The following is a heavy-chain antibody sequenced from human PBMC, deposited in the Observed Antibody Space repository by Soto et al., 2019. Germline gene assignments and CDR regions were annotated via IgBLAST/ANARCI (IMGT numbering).Heavy chain of an antibody. Sequence: PXESLKISCKGSGYSFISYWIGWVRQMPGKGLEWMGIIYPGDSDTRYSPSFQGQVTISADKSISTAYLQWSSLKASDTAMYYCARLGGWGHCSNIFFYTFDYWGHGNPFTVSS. CDR2: IYPGDSDT. J-gene: IGHJ4*01. CDR1: GYSFISYW. D-gene: IGHD2-2*02. CDR3: ARLGGWGHCSNIFFYTFDY. V-gene: IGHV5-51*01.